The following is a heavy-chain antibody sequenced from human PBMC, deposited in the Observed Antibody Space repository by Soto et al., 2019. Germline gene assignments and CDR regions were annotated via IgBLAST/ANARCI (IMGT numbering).Heavy chain of an antibody. CDR1: GGSFSGYY. J-gene: IGHJ5*02. V-gene: IGHV4-34*01. Sequence: QVQLQQGGAGLLKPSETLSLTCAVYGGSFSGYYWNWIRQPPGKGLEWIGEIDHSGYTNYNPSLISRVTISVDTSKNQFSLRLPSVTAADTAVYYCARVRDWFDPWGQGTLVNVSS. D-gene: IGHD3-3*01. CDR3: ARVRDWFDP. CDR2: IDHSGYT.